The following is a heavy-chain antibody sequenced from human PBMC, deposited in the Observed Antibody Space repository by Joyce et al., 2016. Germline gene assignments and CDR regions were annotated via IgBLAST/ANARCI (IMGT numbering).Heavy chain of an antibody. CDR1: GFSFSSHE. D-gene: IGHD2-8*02. Sequence: EVHLVESGGGLVQPGGSLRLSCVASGFSFSSHEMNWVRQAPGKGLEGVSYIISRGDTVSYADAVKGRFTISRDNAENSLSLHMNSLRAEDTALYYCARVSWDDAGGAFDVWGQGTMVTVSS. CDR2: IISRGDTV. J-gene: IGHJ3*01. CDR3: ARVSWDDAGGAFDV. V-gene: IGHV3-48*03.